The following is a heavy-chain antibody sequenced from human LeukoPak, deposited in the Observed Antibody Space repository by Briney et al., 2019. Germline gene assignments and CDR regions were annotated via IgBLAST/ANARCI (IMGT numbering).Heavy chain of an antibody. CDR1: GFTFSCYS. J-gene: IGHJ5*02. D-gene: IGHD3-10*01. Sequence: GGSLRLSCAASGFTFSCYSMNWVRQAPGKGLEWVSSISSSSSYIYYADSVKGRFTISRDNAKNSLYLQMNSLRAEDTAVYYCARGSITMVRGVINWFDPWGQGTQVTVSS. CDR2: ISSSSSYI. CDR3: ARGSITMVRGVINWFDP. V-gene: IGHV3-21*01.